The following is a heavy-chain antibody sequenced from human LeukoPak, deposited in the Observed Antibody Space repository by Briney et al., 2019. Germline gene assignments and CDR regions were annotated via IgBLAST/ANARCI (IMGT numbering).Heavy chain of an antibody. CDR2: IYHSGST. Sequence: SETLSLTCAVSGGPISSGGYSWSWIRQPPGKGLEWIGYIYHSGSTYYNPSLKSRVTISVDRSKNQFSLKLSSVTAADTAVYYCARAPFLYCSGGSCPIDAFDIWGQGTMVTVSS. CDR3: ARAPFLYCSGGSCPIDAFDI. J-gene: IGHJ3*02. V-gene: IGHV4-30-2*01. CDR1: GGPISSGGYS. D-gene: IGHD2-15*01.